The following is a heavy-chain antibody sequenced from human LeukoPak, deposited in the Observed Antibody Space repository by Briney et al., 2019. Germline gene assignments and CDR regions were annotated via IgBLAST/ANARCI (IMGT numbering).Heavy chain of an antibody. CDR2: MNPNSGNT. J-gene: IGHJ4*02. V-gene: IGHV1-8*01. Sequence: ASVKVSCKASGYTFTSYDINWVRQATGQGLEWMGWMNPNSGNTGYAQKCQGRVTMTRNTSIRSEDTAVYSCARGQKGYYDILTGYYKYDFDYWGQGTLVTVSS. D-gene: IGHD3-9*01. CDR3: ARGQKGYYDILTGYYKYDFDY. CDR1: GYTFTSYD.